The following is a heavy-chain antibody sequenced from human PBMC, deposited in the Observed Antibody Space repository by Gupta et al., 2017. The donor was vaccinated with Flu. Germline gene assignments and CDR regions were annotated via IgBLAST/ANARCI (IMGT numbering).Heavy chain of an antibody. D-gene: IGHD2-15*01. Sequence: QVQLVQSGAEVKKPGASVQVSCKASGYSFTNHYIHWVRQAPGQGLEWMGIMNPTGGTTDYAQKFQDRVTMTRDTSTGTAYMELGSLRSDDTAIYYCARDIKMVAATYGMDVWGQGTAVTVSS. CDR1: GYSFTNHY. J-gene: IGHJ6*01. CDR3: ARDIKMVAATYGMDV. V-gene: IGHV1-46*01. CDR2: MNPTGGTT.